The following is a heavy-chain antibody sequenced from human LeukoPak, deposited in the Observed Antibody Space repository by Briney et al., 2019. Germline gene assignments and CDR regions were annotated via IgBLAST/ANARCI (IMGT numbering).Heavy chain of an antibody. V-gene: IGHV4-59*01. CDR1: GGSISSYY. CDR3: ARVAKKDYYYYYAMDV. J-gene: IGHJ6*02. Sequence: PSETLSLTCTVSGGSISSYYWSWIRQPPGKGLEWIGYMYYSGSTNYNPSLKSRVTISVDTSKNQFSLKLSSVTAADTAVYYCARVAKKDYYYYYAMDVWGQGTTVTVSS. CDR2: MYYSGST.